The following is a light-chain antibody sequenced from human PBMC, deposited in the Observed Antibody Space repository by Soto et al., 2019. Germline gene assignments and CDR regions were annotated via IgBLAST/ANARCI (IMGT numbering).Light chain of an antibody. V-gene: IGKV1-8*01. Sequence: AIRMTQSPSSLSASTGDRVTITCRASQGISSYLAWYQQKPGKAPKLLIYAASTLQSGVPSRFSGSGSGTDFTLTISCLQSEDSATYYCQHYFSYPFTFGPGTKVDVK. CDR2: AAS. CDR3: QHYFSYPFT. CDR1: QGISSY. J-gene: IGKJ3*01.